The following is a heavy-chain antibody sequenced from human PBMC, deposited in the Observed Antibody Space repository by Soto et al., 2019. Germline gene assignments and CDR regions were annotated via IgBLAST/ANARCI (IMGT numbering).Heavy chain of an antibody. CDR1: GFTFSSYV. D-gene: IGHD3-22*01. Sequence: PGGSLRLSCAASGFTFSSYVMHWVRQAPGKGLEWVAVISSNGNNKYHIDSVRGRFTISRDNSKNTQYLQMSSLRADDTALFYCVKGEYYYDSSGYYPFDYWGQGTLVTVSS. CDR3: VKGEYYYDSSGYYPFDY. J-gene: IGHJ4*02. CDR2: ISSNGNNK. V-gene: IGHV3-30*18.